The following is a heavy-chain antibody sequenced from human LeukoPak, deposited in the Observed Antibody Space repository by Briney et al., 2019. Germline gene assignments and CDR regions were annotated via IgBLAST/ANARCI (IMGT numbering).Heavy chain of an antibody. D-gene: IGHD3-10*01. V-gene: IGHV4-34*01. J-gene: IGHJ5*02. Sequence: SETLSLTCAVYGGSSSGYYWSWIRQRPGKGLEWIGEINHSGSTNYNPSLKSRVTISVDTSKNQFSLKLSSVTAADTAVYYCARWFGESWDWFDPWGQGTLVTVSS. CDR3: ARWFGESWDWFDP. CDR1: GGSSSGYY. CDR2: INHSGST.